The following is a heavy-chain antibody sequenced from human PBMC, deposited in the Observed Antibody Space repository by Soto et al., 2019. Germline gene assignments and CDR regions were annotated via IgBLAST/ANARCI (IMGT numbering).Heavy chain of an antibody. CDR1: GYTFTSYG. CDR3: ARDRATYYDFWSGSA. CDR2: ISAYNGNT. D-gene: IGHD3-3*01. J-gene: IGHJ4*02. V-gene: IGHV1-18*01. Sequence: QVQLVQSGAEVKKPGASVKVSCKASGYTFTSYGISWVRQAPGQGLEWMGWISAYNGNTNYAQKLQGRVTMTTDTSTSKGYMELRSLISDDTAVYYCARDRATYYDFWSGSAWGQGTLVTVSS.